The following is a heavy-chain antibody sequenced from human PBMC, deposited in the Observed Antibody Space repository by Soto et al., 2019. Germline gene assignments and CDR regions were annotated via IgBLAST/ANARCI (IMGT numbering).Heavy chain of an antibody. Sequence: PSETLSLTCTVSGGSITGYYWSWIQQPPGKGPEWIGNIHYSGSTNYNPSLKSRVTISVDTSKNQFSLRLSSVTAAETAVYYCARRYGSCFDYWGQGTLVTVSS. CDR1: GGSITGYY. V-gene: IGHV4-59*08. CDR3: ARRYGSCFDY. D-gene: IGHD5-18*01. CDR2: IHYSGST. J-gene: IGHJ4*02.